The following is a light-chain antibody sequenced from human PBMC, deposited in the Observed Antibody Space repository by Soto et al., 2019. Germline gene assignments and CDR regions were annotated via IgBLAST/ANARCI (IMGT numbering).Light chain of an antibody. CDR2: EVV. J-gene: IGLJ1*01. Sequence: QSALTQPPSASGSPGQSVTISCTGTKNDIGVYDFVSWYQHHPGKAPRLIIYEVVQRPSGVPDRFSGSKSGNTASLTVSGLQAADEAGYFCKSYAGSNTYVFGSGTKLTVL. CDR3: KSYAGSNTYV. V-gene: IGLV2-8*01. CDR1: KNDIGVYDF.